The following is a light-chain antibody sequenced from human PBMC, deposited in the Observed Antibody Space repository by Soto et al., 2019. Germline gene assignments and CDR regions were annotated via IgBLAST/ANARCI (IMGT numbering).Light chain of an antibody. Sequence: QSALTQPASVSGSPGQSITISCTGTSSDVGGYKYVSWYQQHPDKAPKLIIFEVSNRPSGISSRFSGSKSGNTASLTISGLQAEDEADYYCSSYTSSVTYVFGTGTKLTVL. J-gene: IGLJ1*01. CDR3: SSYTSSVTYV. CDR1: SSDVGGYKY. CDR2: EVS. V-gene: IGLV2-14*01.